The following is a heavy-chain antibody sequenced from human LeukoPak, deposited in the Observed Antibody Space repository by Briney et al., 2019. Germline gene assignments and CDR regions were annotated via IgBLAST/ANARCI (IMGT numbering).Heavy chain of an antibody. CDR1: GGSISSYY. V-gene: IGHV4-4*07. CDR2: IYSSGST. CDR3: ARGGILEPHYYYYYYMDV. Sequence: SETLSLTCTVSGGSISSYYWSWIRQPAGKGLEWIWRIYSSGSTNYNPSLKSRVTMSVDTSKNQFSLRLTSVTAADTAVYYCARGGILEPHYYYYYYMDVWGKGTTVTVSS. J-gene: IGHJ6*03. D-gene: IGHD1-14*01.